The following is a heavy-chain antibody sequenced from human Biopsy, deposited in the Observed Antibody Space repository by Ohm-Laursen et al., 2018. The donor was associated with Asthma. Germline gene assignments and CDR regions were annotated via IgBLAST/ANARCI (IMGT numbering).Heavy chain of an antibody. J-gene: IGHJ4*02. CDR3: AKRRGYSDLTDFDH. Sequence: SLRLSCTASGFVFRSHAMHWVRQAPGKGLEWVAVVSYDGGVVHYADSMKGRFTISRDNAKSTLYLQMNRLRTDDTAVYFCAKRRGYSDLTDFDHWGQETLVTVSS. CDR1: GFVFRSHA. D-gene: IGHD3-3*01. CDR2: VSYDGGVV. V-gene: IGHV3-30*18.